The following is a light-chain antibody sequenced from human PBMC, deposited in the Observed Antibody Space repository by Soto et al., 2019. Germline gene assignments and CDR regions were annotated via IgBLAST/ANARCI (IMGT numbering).Light chain of an antibody. CDR2: GTS. Sequence: QPVLTQPPSVSEAPGQRVTISCTGSSSTIGAGYDVHWYQQLPGRAPKLLIYGTSNRPSGVPDRFSGSKSGTSASLAITGLQAEDEADYYCQSYNTSLSGSLFGGGTKLTVL. CDR3: QSYNTSLSGSL. V-gene: IGLV1-40*01. CDR1: SSTIGAGYD. J-gene: IGLJ3*02.